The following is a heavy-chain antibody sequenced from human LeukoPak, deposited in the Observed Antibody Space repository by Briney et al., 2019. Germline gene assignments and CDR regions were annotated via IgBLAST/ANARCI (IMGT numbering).Heavy chain of an antibody. J-gene: IGHJ4*02. V-gene: IGHV4-39*07. CDR1: GGSISSSSYY. CDR2: IYYSGST. Sequence: SETLSLTCTVSGGSISSSSYYWGWIRQPPGKGLEWIGSIYYSGSTYYNPSLKSRVTISVDTSKNQFSLKLSSVTAADTAVYYCARDHFDYVWGSYRLFSDWGQGTLVTVSS. CDR3: ARDHFDYVWGSYRLFSD. D-gene: IGHD3-16*02.